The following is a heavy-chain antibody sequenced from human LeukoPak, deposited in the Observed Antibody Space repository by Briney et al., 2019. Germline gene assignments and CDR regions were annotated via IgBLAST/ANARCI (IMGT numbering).Heavy chain of an antibody. CDR3: AKDGGYGDYDVGAFDI. J-gene: IGHJ3*02. D-gene: IGHD4-17*01. V-gene: IGHV3-9*01. CDR1: GFTLDDYA. CDR2: ISWNSGSI. Sequence: GGSLRLSCAASGFTLDDYAMHWVRQAPGKGLEWVSGISWNSGSIGYADSVKGRFTISRDNAKNSLYLQMNSLRAEDTALYYCAKDGGYGDYDVGAFDIWGQGTMVTVSS.